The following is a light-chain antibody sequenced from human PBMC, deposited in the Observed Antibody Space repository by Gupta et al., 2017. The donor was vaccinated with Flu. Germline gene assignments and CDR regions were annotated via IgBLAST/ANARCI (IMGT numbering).Light chain of an antibody. CDR2: WAS. CDR1: KKGLENSNSKNY. V-gene: IGKV4-1*01. J-gene: IGKJ1*01. CDR3: KQDKSTPWT. Sequence: SLGERATINCKSSKKGLENSNSKNYLDWYQQKPGQPPKRLIYWASTRESGVPDRFSGSGSGTDFTLKISSLEAEDVGVYYCKQDKSTPWTFGQGTSVEIK.